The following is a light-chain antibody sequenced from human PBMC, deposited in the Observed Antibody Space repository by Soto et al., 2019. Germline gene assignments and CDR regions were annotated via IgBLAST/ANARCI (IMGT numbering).Light chain of an antibody. CDR2: NTY. CDR1: SGSVSTSYY. CDR3: VLYMGSGTWV. V-gene: IGLV8-61*01. J-gene: IGLJ2*01. Sequence: QAVVTQEPSFSVSPGGTVTLTCGLSSGSVSTSYYPAWYQQAPGQAPRTLIYNTYTRSSGVPDRFSGSILGTKAALTITGAQADDESDYYCVLYMGSGTWVFGGGTKRTVL.